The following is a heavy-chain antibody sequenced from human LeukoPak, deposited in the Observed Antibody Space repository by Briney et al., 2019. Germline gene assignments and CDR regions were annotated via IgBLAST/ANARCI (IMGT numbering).Heavy chain of an antibody. CDR2: ISSSSSYI. CDR1: GFTFSSYS. J-gene: IGHJ3*02. Sequence: GGSLRLSCAASGFTFSSYSMNWVRQAPGKGLEGVSSISSSSSYIYYADSVKGRFTISRDNAKNSLYLQMNSLRAEDTAVYYCAREPIVGATTGAFEIWGQGTMVTVSS. D-gene: IGHD1-26*01. V-gene: IGHV3-21*01. CDR3: AREPIVGATTGAFEI.